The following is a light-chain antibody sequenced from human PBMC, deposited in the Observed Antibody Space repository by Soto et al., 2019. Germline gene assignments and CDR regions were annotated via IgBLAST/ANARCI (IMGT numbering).Light chain of an antibody. CDR3: QQYNNWPMYT. Sequence: EIVMTQSPATLSVSPGERATISCRASQSVSSNLAWYQQKPGQAPRLLIYGASTRATGIPARFSGSGSGTEFTLTISSLQSEDFAVYYCQQYNNWPMYTLGQGTKVDIK. CDR1: QSVSSN. J-gene: IGKJ2*01. CDR2: GAS. V-gene: IGKV3-15*01.